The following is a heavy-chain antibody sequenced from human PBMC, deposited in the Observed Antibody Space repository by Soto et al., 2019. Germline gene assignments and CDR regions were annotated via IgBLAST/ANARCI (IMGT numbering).Heavy chain of an antibody. Sequence: SVKVSCTASGGTFSSYAISWVRQAPGQGLEWMGGIIPIFGTANYAQKFQGRVTITADESTSTAYMELSSLRSEDTAVYYCAGYYDFWSGYYKGQRDYYYGMDVWGQGTTVTVSS. V-gene: IGHV1-69*13. J-gene: IGHJ6*02. CDR2: IIPIFGTA. CDR1: GGTFSSYA. CDR3: AGYYDFWSGYYKGQRDYYYGMDV. D-gene: IGHD3-3*01.